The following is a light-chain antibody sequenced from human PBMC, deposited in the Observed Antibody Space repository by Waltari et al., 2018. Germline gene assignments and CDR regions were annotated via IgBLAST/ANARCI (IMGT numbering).Light chain of an antibody. CDR3: SSYTSSSTLVV. CDR2: DVS. Sequence: QSALTQPASVSGSPAQSITISCTGTSSDVGGYNYVSWYQQHPGKAPKLMIDDVSNRPSGVSNRFSGSKSGNTASLTISGLQAEDEADYYCSSYTSSSTLVVFGGGTKLTVL. V-gene: IGLV2-14*03. J-gene: IGLJ2*01. CDR1: SSDVGGYNY.